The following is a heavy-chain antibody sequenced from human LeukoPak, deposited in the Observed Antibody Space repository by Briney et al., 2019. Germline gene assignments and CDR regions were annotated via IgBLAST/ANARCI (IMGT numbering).Heavy chain of an antibody. Sequence: QPGRSLRLSCAASGFTFSSYGMHWVRQAPGKGLEWVAVISYDGSNKYYAGPVKGRFTISRDNSKNTLYLQMNSLRAEDTAVYYCANPRTLGTGYRGYFDYGSQGTLATVP. CDR2: ISYDGSNK. D-gene: IGHD1-1*01. CDR3: ANPRTLGTGYRGYFDY. V-gene: IGHV3-30*18. CDR1: GFTFSSYG. J-gene: IGHJ4*02.